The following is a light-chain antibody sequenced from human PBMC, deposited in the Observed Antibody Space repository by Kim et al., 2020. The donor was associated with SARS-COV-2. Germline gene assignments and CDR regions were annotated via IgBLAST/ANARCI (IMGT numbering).Light chain of an antibody. CDR2: GAS. CDR3: QQYNNWPPD. CDR1: QSVSSN. V-gene: IGKV3-15*01. J-gene: IGKJ4*01. Sequence: VSPGESATLSCRASQSVSSNFAWYQQKPGQAPRLLIYGASTRATGIPARFSGSGSGTEFTLTISSLQSEDFAVYYCQQYNNWPPDFGGGTKVDIK.